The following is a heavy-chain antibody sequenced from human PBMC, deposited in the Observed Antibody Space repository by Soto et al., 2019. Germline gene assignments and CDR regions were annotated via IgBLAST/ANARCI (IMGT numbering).Heavy chain of an antibody. Sequence: TDTLSLTCTVTVRSISSNSFSWAWIREPRALGLERIGSIYYSARTYYNTTLKSRVNKSVDTSKNQFCMKRRSVTAADTAVYYCARHSYYYGSTYGCWLDPWGQGTLVTVSS. J-gene: IGHJ5*02. V-gene: IGHV4-39*01. CDR1: VRSISSNSFS. CDR3: ARHSYYYGSTYGCWLDP. CDR2: IYYSART. D-gene: IGHD3-10*01.